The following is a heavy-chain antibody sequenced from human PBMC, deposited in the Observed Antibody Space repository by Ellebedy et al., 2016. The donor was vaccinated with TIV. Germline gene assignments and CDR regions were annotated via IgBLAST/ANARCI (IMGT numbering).Heavy chain of an antibody. D-gene: IGHD5-24*01. CDR2: IIVGGST. CDR1: GFTFSDYH. Sequence: PGGSLRLSCAASGFTFSDYHMNWVRQAPGKGLERVSSIIVGGSTYDADSVKGRFIISRDNAENSLYLQMNSLRVEDTAVYYCVRDSTHGYDDYWGQGTLVTVSS. J-gene: IGHJ4*02. CDR3: VRDSTHGYDDY. V-gene: IGHV3-69-1*01.